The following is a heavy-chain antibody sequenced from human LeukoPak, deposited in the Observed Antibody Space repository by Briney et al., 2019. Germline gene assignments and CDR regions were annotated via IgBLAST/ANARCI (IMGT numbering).Heavy chain of an antibody. CDR2: IKRKSDGGTT. Sequence: NPGGSLRLSCAASGFTICNAWMSWVRQLPGKELEWVGRIKRKSDGGTTDYAAPVIGRFTISRDESKNTLYLQMNSLKTEDTAVYYCFMRDYYGSGSYSPYFDYWGQGTLVTVSS. D-gene: IGHD3-10*01. CDR1: GFTICNAW. V-gene: IGHV3-15*01. J-gene: IGHJ4*02. CDR3: FMRDYYGSGSYSPYFDY.